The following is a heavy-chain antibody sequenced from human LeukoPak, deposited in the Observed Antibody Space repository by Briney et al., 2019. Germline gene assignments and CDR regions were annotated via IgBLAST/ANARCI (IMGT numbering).Heavy chain of an antibody. J-gene: IGHJ4*02. D-gene: IGHD3-22*01. CDR1: GYTFTSYA. V-gene: IGHV1-3*01. Sequence: AASVKVSCKASGYTFTSYAMHWVRQAPGQRLEWMGWINAGNGNTKYSQKFQGRVTITRDTSASTAYMELSSLRSEDTAVYYCARSSSGYYGYFDYWGQGTLVTVSS. CDR3: ARSSSGYYGYFDY. CDR2: INAGNGNT.